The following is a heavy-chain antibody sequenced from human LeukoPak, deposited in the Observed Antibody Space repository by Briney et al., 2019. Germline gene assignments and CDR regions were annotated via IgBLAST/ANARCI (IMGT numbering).Heavy chain of an antibody. CDR1: GGSLSSYY. CDR3: ARLWRFYFDY. D-gene: IGHD3-3*01. Sequence: SETLSLTCTVSGGSLSSYYWSWIRQPPGKGLEWIGYIYYSGSTYYNPSLKSRVTISVDTSKNQFSLKLSSVTAADTAVYYCARLWRFYFDYWGQGTLVTVSS. J-gene: IGHJ4*02. CDR2: IYYSGST. V-gene: IGHV4-59*08.